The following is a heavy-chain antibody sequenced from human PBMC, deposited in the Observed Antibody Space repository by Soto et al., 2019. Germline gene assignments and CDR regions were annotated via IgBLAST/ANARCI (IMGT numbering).Heavy chain of an antibody. Sequence: ASETLSLTCTVSGGSISSSNYYWGWIRQPPGKGLEWIGYIYYSGSTYYNPSLKSRVTISVDTSKNQFSLKLSSVTAADTAVYYCARDRCSGGSCYQDYWGQGTLVTVSS. J-gene: IGHJ4*02. CDR1: GGSISSSNYY. V-gene: IGHV4-30-4*08. D-gene: IGHD2-15*01. CDR2: IYYSGST. CDR3: ARDRCSGGSCYQDY.